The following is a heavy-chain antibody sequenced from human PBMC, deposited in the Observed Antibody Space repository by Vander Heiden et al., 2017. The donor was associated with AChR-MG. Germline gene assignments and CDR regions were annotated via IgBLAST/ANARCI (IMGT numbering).Heavy chain of an antibody. V-gene: IGHV4-61*01. CDR3: ARTDSYGYSLFDY. Sequence: QVQLQESGPGLVKPSETLSLTCPVSGGSVSSGSYYWSWIRQPPGKGLEWIGYIYYSGSTNYNPSLKSRVTISVDTSKNQFSLKLSSVTAADTAVYYCARTDSYGYSLFDYWGQGTLVTVSS. CDR2: IYYSGST. J-gene: IGHJ4*02. CDR1: GGSVSSGSYY. D-gene: IGHD5-18*01.